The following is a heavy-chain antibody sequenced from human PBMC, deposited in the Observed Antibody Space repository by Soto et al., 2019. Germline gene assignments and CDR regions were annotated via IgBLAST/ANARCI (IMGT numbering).Heavy chain of an antibody. V-gene: IGHV3-30*18. D-gene: IGHD3-3*01. CDR2: ISDDGGNK. CDR1: GFTFSTYG. Sequence: QGQLVQSGGGVVQPGRSLGVSCAASGFTFSTYGLYWVRQAPVRGLEWVAGISDDGGNKFYADSVRGRFSISRDNSKITLYLQMNSLRVEDTAVYYCAEIRTSGTGDAYDVWGQGTMVTVSS. J-gene: IGHJ3*01. CDR3: AEIRTSGTGDAYDV.